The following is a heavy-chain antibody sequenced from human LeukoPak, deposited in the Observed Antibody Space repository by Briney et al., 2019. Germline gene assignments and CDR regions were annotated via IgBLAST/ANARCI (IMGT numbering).Heavy chain of an antibody. V-gene: IGHV3-53*01. CDR1: GFTVSSNY. J-gene: IGHJ4*02. Sequence: GGSLRLSCAASGFTVSSNYMSWVRQAPGKGLEWVSVIYSGGSTYYADSVKGRFTISRDNPKNTLYLQMNSLRAEDTAVYYCASESSGSNFDYWGQGTLVTVSS. CDR3: ASESSGSNFDY. D-gene: IGHD2-15*01. CDR2: IYSGGST.